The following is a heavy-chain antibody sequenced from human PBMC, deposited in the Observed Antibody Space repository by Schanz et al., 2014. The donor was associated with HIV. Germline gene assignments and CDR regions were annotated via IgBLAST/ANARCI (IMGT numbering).Heavy chain of an antibody. CDR2: MYSDGTS. CDR3: ARESYGALDF. Sequence: QVQVVESGGGVVRPGRSLRLSCAASGFTFSLYGMHWVRQAPDKGLEWVSVMYSDGTSHYEDSVKGRFTLTRDNPKNTLYLQMSNLRVDDTAVYYCARESYGALDFWGQGTLVTVSS. CDR1: GFTFSLYG. J-gene: IGHJ4*02. V-gene: IGHV3-NL1*01. D-gene: IGHD4-17*01.